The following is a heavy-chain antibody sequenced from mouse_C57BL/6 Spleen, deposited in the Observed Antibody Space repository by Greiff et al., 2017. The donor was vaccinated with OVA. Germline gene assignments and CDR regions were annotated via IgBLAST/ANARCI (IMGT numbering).Heavy chain of an antibody. J-gene: IGHJ2*01. CDR1: GFTFSDYY. CDR3: AREDYYGRGYFDD. V-gene: IGHV5-16*01. D-gene: IGHD1-1*01. CDR2: INYDGSST. Sequence: EVNVVESEGGLVQPGSSMKLSCTASGFTFSDYYMAWVRQVPEKGLEWVANINYDGSSTYYLDSLKSRFIISRDNAKNILYLQMSSLKSEDTATYYCAREDYYGRGYFDDWGQGTTLTVSS.